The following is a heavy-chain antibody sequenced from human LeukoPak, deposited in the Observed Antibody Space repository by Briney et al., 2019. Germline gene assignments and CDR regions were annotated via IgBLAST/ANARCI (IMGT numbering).Heavy chain of an antibody. CDR3: AKCGGDYYYYYYMDV. Sequence: PGGSLRPSCAASGFTFSSYAMRWVRQAPGKGLEWVSGISASGGSTYYADSVKGRFTISRDNSKNTLYLQMNSLRAEDTAVYYCAKCGGDYYYYYYMDVWGKGTTVTVSS. V-gene: IGHV3-23*01. D-gene: IGHD2-21*02. J-gene: IGHJ6*03. CDR1: GFTFSSYA. CDR2: ISASGGST.